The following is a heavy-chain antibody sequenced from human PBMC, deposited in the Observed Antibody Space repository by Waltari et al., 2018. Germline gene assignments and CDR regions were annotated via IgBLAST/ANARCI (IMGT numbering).Heavy chain of an antibody. V-gene: IGHV4-4*02. CDR3: ASDRGVGLYLDN. Sequence: QVQLQESGLGLVQPSGTLSLTCAVSGGSISSNYWSSWVRQNPDKGLEWIGQIHHSGRIIYNPSLKSRVTISEDTSKNQFSLKVNAVTAADTAVYYCASDRGVGLYLDNWGQGTLVSVSS. CDR2: IHHSGRI. CDR1: GGSISSNYW. D-gene: IGHD2-8*02. J-gene: IGHJ4*02.